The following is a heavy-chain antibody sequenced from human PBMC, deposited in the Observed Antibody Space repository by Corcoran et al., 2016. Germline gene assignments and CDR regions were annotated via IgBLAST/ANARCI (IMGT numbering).Heavy chain of an antibody. J-gene: IGHJ6*02. V-gene: IGHV3-33*01. Sequence: QVQLVESGGGVVQPGRSLRLSCAASGFTFSSYGMYWVRQAPGKGLEWVAVIWYDGNNKYYADSVKGRFTISRDNSKNTLYLQMNSLRVEDTAVYYGARDLLRYLTRYYGMDVWGQGTTVTVSS. CDR2: IWYDGNNK. CDR3: ARDLLRYLTRYYGMDV. D-gene: IGHD3-9*01. CDR1: GFTFSSYG.